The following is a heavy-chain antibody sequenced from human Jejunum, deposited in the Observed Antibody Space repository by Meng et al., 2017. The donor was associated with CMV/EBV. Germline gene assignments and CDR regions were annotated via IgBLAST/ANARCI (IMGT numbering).Heavy chain of an antibody. Sequence: QVQGVKSGAEVKRPGASVKVSCKASHYTFTGYGVGWFRQAPGQGLEWMAWLGAHDGDTSHAPRFQGRVTVTADRPTATAYMELRNLRSDDTAVYYCSRGTPGRRHADYWGQGTLVTVSS. D-gene: IGHD3-10*01. J-gene: IGHJ4*02. CDR3: SRGTPGRRHADY. CDR2: LGAHDGDT. CDR1: HYTFTGYG. V-gene: IGHV1-18*01.